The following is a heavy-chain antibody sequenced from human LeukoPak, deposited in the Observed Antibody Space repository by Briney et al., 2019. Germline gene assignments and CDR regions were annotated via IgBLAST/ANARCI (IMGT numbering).Heavy chain of an antibody. V-gene: IGHV3-48*03. J-gene: IGHJ4*02. CDR3: AREYYYGSGSYLGSFDY. CDR1: GFTFSSYE. Sequence: GGSLRLSCAASGFTFSSYEMNWVRQAPGEGLEWVSYISSSGSTIYYADSVKGRFTISRDNAKNSLYLQMNSLRAEDTAVYYCAREYYYGSGSYLGSFDYWGQGTLVTVSS. CDR2: ISSSGSTI. D-gene: IGHD3-10*01.